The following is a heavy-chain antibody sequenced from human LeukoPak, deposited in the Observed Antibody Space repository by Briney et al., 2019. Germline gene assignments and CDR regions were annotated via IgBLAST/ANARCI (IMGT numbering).Heavy chain of an antibody. CDR1: GYTFTSYG. Sequence: ASVKVSCKASGYTFTSYGISWVRQAPGQGLEWMGWISAYNGNTNYAQKLQGRVTMTTDTSTSTAYMELRSLRSDDTAVYYCARDRGWIRLWLHFDYWGQGTLVTVSS. J-gene: IGHJ4*02. D-gene: IGHD5-18*01. CDR3: ARDRGWIRLWLHFDY. CDR2: ISAYNGNT. V-gene: IGHV1-18*01.